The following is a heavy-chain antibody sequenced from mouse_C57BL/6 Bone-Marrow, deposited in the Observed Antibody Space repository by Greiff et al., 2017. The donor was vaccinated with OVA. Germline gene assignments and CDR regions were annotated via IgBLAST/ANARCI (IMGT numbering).Heavy chain of an antibody. CDR3: ARIEATVVEAY. J-gene: IGHJ3*01. CDR1: GYTFTDYY. Sequence: EVQLQQSGPVLVKPGASVKMSCKASGYTFTDYYMNWVKQSHGKSLEWIGVINPYNGGTSYNQKFKGKATLTVDKSSSTAYMELNSLTSEDSAVYYCARIEATVVEAYWGQGTLVTVSA. CDR2: INPYNGGT. V-gene: IGHV1-19*01. D-gene: IGHD1-1*01.